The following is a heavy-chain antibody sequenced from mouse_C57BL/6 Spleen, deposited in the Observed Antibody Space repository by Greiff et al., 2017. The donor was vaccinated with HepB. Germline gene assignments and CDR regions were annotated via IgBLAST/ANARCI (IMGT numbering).Heavy chain of an antibody. J-gene: IGHJ1*03. CDR1: GYTFTDYY. CDR3: ARSPPDYDSGGWYFDV. D-gene: IGHD2-4*01. CDR2: INPNNGGT. Sequence: EVQLQQSGPELVKPGASVKISCKASGYTFTDYYMNWVKQSHGKSLEWIGDINPNNGGTSYNQKFKGKATLTVDKSSSTAYMELRSLTSEDSAVYYCARSPPDYDSGGWYFDVWGTGTTVTVSS. V-gene: IGHV1-26*01.